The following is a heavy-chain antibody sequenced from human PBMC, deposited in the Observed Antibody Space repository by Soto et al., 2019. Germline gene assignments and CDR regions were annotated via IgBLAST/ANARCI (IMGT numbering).Heavy chain of an antibody. CDR2: ISSNGVGT. V-gene: IGHV3-64*01. D-gene: IGHD6-6*01. CDR3: ARRDRPYFYYMDI. J-gene: IGHJ6*03. CDR1: GVTRSGYA. Sequence: PWVLKRLSCAVSGVTRSGYAMDWVRQAPGKGLEYVSGISSNGVGTYYANSVQGRFTISRDNSKNTVYLQMGSLRPEDMAVYYYARRDRPYFYYMDISGKGTSVTVYS.